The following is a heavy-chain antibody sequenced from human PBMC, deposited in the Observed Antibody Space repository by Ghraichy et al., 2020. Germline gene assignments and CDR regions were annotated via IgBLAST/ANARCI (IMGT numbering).Heavy chain of an antibody. Sequence: GGSLRLSCAASRFSFTDYWMHWVRQTPRRGLEWVSHLNIDGTTVNYADSVKGRFTISRDNAKNTMYLQMISLTVEDTAVYYCVRSYKDGLRHFDYWGQGTLVTVSS. CDR2: LNIDGTTV. CDR1: RFSFTDYW. V-gene: IGHV3-74*01. J-gene: IGHJ4*02. CDR3: VRSYKDGLRHFDY. D-gene: IGHD1-14*01.